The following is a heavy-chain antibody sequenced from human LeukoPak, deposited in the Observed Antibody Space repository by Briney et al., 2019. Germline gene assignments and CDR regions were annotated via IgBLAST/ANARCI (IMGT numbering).Heavy chain of an antibody. J-gene: IGHJ4*02. CDR3: ARGIGYFDRYYFDY. V-gene: IGHV3-23*01. CDR1: GVRFSNYA. CDR2: ISASGSNT. Sequence: GGSLRLSCAVSGVRFSNYAMTWVRQAPGKGLEWVSTISASGSNTYYADSVKGRFTISRDNSKNTLYLQMNSLRAEDTAVYYCARGIGYFDRYYFDYWGQGTLVTVSS. D-gene: IGHD3-9*01.